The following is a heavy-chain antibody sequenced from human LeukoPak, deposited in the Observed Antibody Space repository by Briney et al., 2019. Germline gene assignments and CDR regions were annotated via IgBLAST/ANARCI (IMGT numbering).Heavy chain of an antibody. CDR3: AKAPLAAAETEYFQH. Sequence: PGGSLRLSCAASGFTFSSYAMSWVRQAPGMGLEWVSAISGNGVSTYYADSVKGRFTIFRDNSKNMLYLQLNSLRVEDTAVYYCAKAPLAAAETEYFQHWGQGTLVTVSS. V-gene: IGHV3-23*01. D-gene: IGHD6-13*01. CDR2: ISGNGVST. J-gene: IGHJ1*01. CDR1: GFTFSSYA.